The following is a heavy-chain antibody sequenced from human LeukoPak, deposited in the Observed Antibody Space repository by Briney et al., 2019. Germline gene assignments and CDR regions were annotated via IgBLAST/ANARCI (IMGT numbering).Heavy chain of an antibody. J-gene: IGHJ4*02. CDR3: ARDARYFDWLLSRYFDY. CDR1: GFTFSSYW. V-gene: IGHV3-7*01. D-gene: IGHD3-9*01. Sequence: GGSLRLSCAASGFTFSSYWMSWVRQAPGKGLEWLANIKQDGSEKYYVDSVKGRFTISGDNAKNSLYLQMNSLRAEDTAVYYCARDARYFDWLLSRYFDYWGQGTLVTVSS. CDR2: IKQDGSEK.